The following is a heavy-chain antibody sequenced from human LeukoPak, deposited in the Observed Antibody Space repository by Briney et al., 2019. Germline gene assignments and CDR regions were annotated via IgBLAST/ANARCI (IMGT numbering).Heavy chain of an antibody. D-gene: IGHD6-19*01. CDR2: ISSSSSFV. V-gene: IGHV3-21*01. Sequence: GGSLRLSCAASGFTFRSYSLNWVREAPGKGLEWVSPISSSSSFVYYADSVKGRFTISRDNAKHTLFLQMNSLRAEDTAVYYCAGGLRVAVTEFYSWGQGTLVTVSS. CDR1: GFTFRSYS. CDR3: AGGLRVAVTEFYS. J-gene: IGHJ4*02.